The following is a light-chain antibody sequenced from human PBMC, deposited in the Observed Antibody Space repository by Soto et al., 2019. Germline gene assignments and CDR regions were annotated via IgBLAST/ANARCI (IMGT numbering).Light chain of an antibody. CDR1: QSLSSTY. CDR2: GAS. J-gene: IGKJ4*01. V-gene: IGKV3-20*01. CDR3: QQYGNLPPT. Sequence: EIVLTQSPGTLSLSPGERATLSCRASQSLSSTYLAWYQQKPGQAPRLLIYGASSRATGIPDRFIGSGSATDFTLIISRLEPEDFAVYHCQQYGNLPPTFGGGTKVEI.